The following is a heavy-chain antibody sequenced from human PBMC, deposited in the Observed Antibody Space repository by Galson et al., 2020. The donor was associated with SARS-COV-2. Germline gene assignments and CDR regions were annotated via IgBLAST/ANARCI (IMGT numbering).Heavy chain of an antibody. V-gene: IGHV4-31*03. CDR1: GGSISSGGYY. CDR2: IYYSGST. J-gene: IGHJ4*02. Sequence: QWYQREMETSETLSLTCTVSGGSISSGGYYWSWIRQHPGKGLEWIGYIYYSGSTYYNPSLKSRVTISVDTSKNQFSLKLSSVTAADTAVYYCARASRTIFGVVKHFDYWGQGTLVTVSS. CDR3: ARASRTIFGVVKHFDY. D-gene: IGHD3-3*01.